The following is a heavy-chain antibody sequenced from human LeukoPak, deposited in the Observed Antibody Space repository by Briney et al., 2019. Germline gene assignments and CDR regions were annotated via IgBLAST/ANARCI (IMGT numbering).Heavy chain of an antibody. J-gene: IGHJ4*02. V-gene: IGHV3-23*01. CDR1: GFTFSSYA. Sequence: GGSLRLSCAASGFTFSSYAMSWVRQAPGKGLEWVSGITDSGDSTYYADSVKGRFTISRDNSKNTLYLQMNSLRAEDTAVYYCAKSSYYDSSGYYLSFDYWGQGTLVTVSS. CDR3: AKSSYYDSSGYYLSFDY. CDR2: ITDSGDST. D-gene: IGHD3-22*01.